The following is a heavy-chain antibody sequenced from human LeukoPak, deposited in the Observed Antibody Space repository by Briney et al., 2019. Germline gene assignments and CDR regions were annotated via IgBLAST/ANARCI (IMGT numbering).Heavy chain of an antibody. CDR3: ARWSSDAFDI. D-gene: IGHD2-15*01. J-gene: IGHJ3*02. CDR1: GGSLSSYY. CDR2: IYYSGST. V-gene: IGHV4-59*01. Sequence: KPSETPSLTCTVSGGSLSSYYWSWIRQPPGKGLGWIGYIYYSGSTNYNPSLKSRVTISVDTSKNQFSLKLSSVTAADTAVYYCARWSSDAFDIWGQGTMVTVSS.